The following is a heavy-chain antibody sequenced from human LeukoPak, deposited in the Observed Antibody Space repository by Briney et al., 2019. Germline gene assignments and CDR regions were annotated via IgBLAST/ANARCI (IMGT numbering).Heavy chain of an antibody. V-gene: IGHV3-48*02. CDR1: GFTFSNYG. Sequence: GGSLRLSCAASGFTFSNYGVNWVRQAPRKGREWVSYISSSSGTIHYADSVKGRFTISREEATNSLYLQMNSLRDEDTAVYYCARDYGSGSYFFYYFDYWGQGTLVTVSS. J-gene: IGHJ4*02. CDR2: ISSSSGTI. CDR3: ARDYGSGSYFFYYFDY. D-gene: IGHD3-10*01.